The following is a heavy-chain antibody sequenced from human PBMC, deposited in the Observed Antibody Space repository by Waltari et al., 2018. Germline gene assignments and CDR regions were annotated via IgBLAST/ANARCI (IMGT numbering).Heavy chain of an antibody. V-gene: IGHV4-59*11. CDR3: AREVNSGSYYRWFDP. CDR2: IYYSGST. D-gene: IGHD1-26*01. Sequence: QVQLQESGPGLVKPSETLSLTCTVSGGSISSHYWSWIRQPPGKGLEWIGYIYYSGSTNYNPSLKSRVTIAVDTSKNQFSLKLSSVTAADTAVYYCAREVNSGSYYRWFDPWGQGTLVTVSS. J-gene: IGHJ5*02. CDR1: GGSISSHY.